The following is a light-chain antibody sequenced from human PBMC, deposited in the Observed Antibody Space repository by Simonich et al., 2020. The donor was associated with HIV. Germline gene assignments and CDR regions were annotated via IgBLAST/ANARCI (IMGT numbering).Light chain of an antibody. Sequence: EIVMTQSPATLSVSPGERATLSCRASQSVRSNLAWYQQKPGQAPRLLIYGTTTRATGIPARLSGSGSGIEFTLTISSMQSEDFAVYYCQQYNNWLYTFGQGTKLEIK. J-gene: IGKJ2*01. CDR2: GTT. V-gene: IGKV3-15*01. CDR3: QQYNNWLYT. CDR1: QSVRSN.